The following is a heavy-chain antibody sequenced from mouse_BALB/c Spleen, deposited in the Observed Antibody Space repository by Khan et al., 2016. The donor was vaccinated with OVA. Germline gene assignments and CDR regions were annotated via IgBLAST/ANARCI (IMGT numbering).Heavy chain of an antibody. CDR1: GYTFTNYL. CDR3: ARGGYGTLAY. D-gene: IGHD2-1*01. V-gene: IGHV1-54*01. Sequence: QVQLQQSGAELVRPGTSVQVSCKASGYTFTNYLIEWVKQRPGQGLEWIGMINPGRGGTNYNEKFKGKATLTADKSSSTAYMQLSSLTSDASAFYFCARGGYGTLAYWGQGTLVTVSA. J-gene: IGHJ3*01. CDR2: INPGRGGT.